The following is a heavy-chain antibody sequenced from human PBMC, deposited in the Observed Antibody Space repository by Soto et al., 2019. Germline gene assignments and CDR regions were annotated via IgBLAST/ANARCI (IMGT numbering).Heavy chain of an antibody. CDR2: ISANNGNT. CDR3: ARAYAPGLFDP. D-gene: IGHD3-16*01. Sequence: QVQLVQSGAEVKKPGASVKVSCKASGYTFTSYGISWVRQAPGQGLEWMGWISANNGNTKYAQNFQGSVTMTTDTSTSTAYMELRSLRSDDTAVYYWARAYAPGLFDPWGQGTLVTVSS. V-gene: IGHV1-18*01. J-gene: IGHJ5*02. CDR1: GYTFTSYG.